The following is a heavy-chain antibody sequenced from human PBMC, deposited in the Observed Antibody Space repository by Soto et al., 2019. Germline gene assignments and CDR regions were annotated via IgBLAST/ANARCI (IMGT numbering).Heavy chain of an antibody. V-gene: IGHV1-18*01. CDR3: AREGKYYHVLTGLRDYYYMDV. CDR2: ISCYNGKT. D-gene: IGHD3-9*01. Sequence: ASVKVSCKASGYTFTSYGINWVRQAPGQGLEWVGWISCYNGKTRYAQKLQGRVTMTTDTSTSTAYMEMRSLTSDDTAVYYCAREGKYYHVLTGLRDYYYMDVWDIGTTVNVSS. CDR1: GYTFTSYG. J-gene: IGHJ6*03.